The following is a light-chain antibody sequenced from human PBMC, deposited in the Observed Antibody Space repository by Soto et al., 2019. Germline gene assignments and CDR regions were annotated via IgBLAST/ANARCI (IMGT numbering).Light chain of an antibody. V-gene: IGKV3-15*01. Sequence: EIVMTQSPATLSVSPGERATLSCRASQSVSSNLAWYQQKPGQAPTLLIYGASARATGIPARFSGSGSGTEFTLTISSLQSEDFAVYYCQHYNNWPFTFGQGTKVEI. CDR2: GAS. J-gene: IGKJ2*01. CDR3: QHYNNWPFT. CDR1: QSVSSN.